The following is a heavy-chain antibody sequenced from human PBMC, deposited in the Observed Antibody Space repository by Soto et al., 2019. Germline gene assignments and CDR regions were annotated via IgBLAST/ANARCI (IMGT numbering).Heavy chain of an antibody. CDR2: ISGSGFNT. D-gene: IGHD3-22*01. J-gene: IGHJ4*02. V-gene: IGHV3-23*01. CDR1: GFTFNNYA. Sequence: GGSLRLSCAASGFTFNNYAMGWVRQAPGKGLEWISAISGSGFNTYYAHSVKGRFTISRDNSKNILSLQLNSLRADDTAVYYCAKESGLITNNYESSGYAIDNWGQETLVTVS. CDR3: AKESGLITNNYESSGYAIDN.